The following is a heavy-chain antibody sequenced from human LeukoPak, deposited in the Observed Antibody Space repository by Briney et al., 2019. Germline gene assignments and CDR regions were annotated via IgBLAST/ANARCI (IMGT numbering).Heavy chain of an antibody. Sequence: SSETLSLTCTVSGGSISSYYWSWIRQPPGKGLEWIGCIYYSGSTNYNPSLKSRVTISVDTSKNQFSLKLSSVTAADTAVYYCARDKKGASCYDYWGQGTLVTVSS. CDR2: IYYSGST. V-gene: IGHV4-59*01. CDR3: ARDKKGASCYDY. J-gene: IGHJ4*02. CDR1: GGSISSYY. D-gene: IGHD2-2*01.